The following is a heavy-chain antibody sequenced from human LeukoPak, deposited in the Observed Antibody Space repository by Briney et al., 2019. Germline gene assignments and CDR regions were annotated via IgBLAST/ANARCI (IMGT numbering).Heavy chain of an antibody. V-gene: IGHV4-34*01. CDR2: INHSGSI. CDR1: GESFSGYF. D-gene: IGHD3-10*01. Sequence: SETLSLTCAVYGESFSGYFWSWIRKPPGRGLGWIGEINHSGSINYNPSFKSRVTMSVDTSKNQFSLKLRSVTAADTAVYYCARKYYYTSGNYYDFWGQGTLVTVSS. CDR3: ARKYYYTSGNYYDF. J-gene: IGHJ4*02.